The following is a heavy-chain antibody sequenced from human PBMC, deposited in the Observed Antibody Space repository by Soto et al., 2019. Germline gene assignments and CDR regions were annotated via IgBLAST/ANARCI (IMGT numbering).Heavy chain of an antibody. D-gene: IGHD1-26*01. CDR2: INDGGSA. CDR1: GGSFSGYS. J-gene: IGHJ4*02. V-gene: IGHV4-34*01. Sequence: QVQLQQWGAGLLKPSETLSLTCAVYGGSFSGYSWTWIRQSPGKGLEWIGQINDGGSANYNPSLQGRVTISVDPSNNEFFLELSSVTAADTAVYYCARGLFSETHYSGGWYFFDYWGQGTLVTVSS. CDR3: ARGLFSETHYSGGWYFFDY.